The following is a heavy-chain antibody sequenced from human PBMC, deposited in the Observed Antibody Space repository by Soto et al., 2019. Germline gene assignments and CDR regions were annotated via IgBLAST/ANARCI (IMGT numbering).Heavy chain of an antibody. D-gene: IGHD3-10*01. CDR3: TRPGAHGSGSYYNPIDY. CDR1: GYSFTSYW. Sequence: GETLKISCKGCGYSFTSYWVAWVRQMSGKGLECMETIYPGDSDTRYSPSFQGQVTISADKSISTAYLQWSSLKASDTAMYYCTRPGAHGSGSYYNPIDYWGQGTLVTVSS. V-gene: IGHV5-51*01. J-gene: IGHJ4*02. CDR2: IYPGDSDT.